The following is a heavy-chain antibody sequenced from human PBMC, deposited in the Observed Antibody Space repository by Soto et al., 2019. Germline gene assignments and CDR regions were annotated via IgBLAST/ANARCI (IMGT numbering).Heavy chain of an antibody. CDR2: INLDGSEK. CDR1: GFTFSNNW. V-gene: IGHV3-7*01. Sequence: GGSLRLSCAASGFTFSNNWMSWVRQAPGKGLEWVANINLDGSEKNYVDSVKGRFTISRDNTKNSMYLQMNSLKAEDTALYFCARGRGGLDYWGQGTLVT. CDR3: ARGRGGLDY. D-gene: IGHD3-10*01. J-gene: IGHJ4*02.